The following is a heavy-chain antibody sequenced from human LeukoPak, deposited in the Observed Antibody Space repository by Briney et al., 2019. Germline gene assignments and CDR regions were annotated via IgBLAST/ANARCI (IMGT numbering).Heavy chain of an antibody. CDR1: GFTFSRYE. D-gene: IGHD3-16*01. J-gene: IGHJ4*02. Sequence: GGSLRLSCAASGFTFSRYEMNWVRQAPGKGLEWVGSIKSKTNGGTTDYAEPGKGRFTISRDDSKNTLYLQLNSLKTEDTAVYYCTTLGALDYWGQGTLVTVSS. CDR2: IKSKTNGGTT. V-gene: IGHV3-15*01. CDR3: TTLGALDY.